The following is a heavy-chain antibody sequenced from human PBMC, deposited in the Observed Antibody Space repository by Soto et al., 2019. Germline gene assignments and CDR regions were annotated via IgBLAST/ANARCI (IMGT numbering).Heavy chain of an antibody. CDR1: GYTFTSYG. CDR2: ISAYNGNT. V-gene: IGHV1-18*01. J-gene: IGHJ3*01. CDR3: ARVPHPFRSKEHDYGDYSV. Sequence: ASVKVSCKASGYTFTSYGISWVRQAPGQGLEWMGWISAYNGNTNYAQKLQGRVIMTTDTSTSTAYMELRSLRSDDTAVYYCARVPHPFRSKEHDYGDYSVWGQGTMVTVSS. D-gene: IGHD4-17*01.